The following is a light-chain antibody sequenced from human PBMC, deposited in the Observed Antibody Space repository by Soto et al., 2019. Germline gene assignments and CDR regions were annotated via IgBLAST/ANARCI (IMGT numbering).Light chain of an antibody. CDR3: QQRSNWLT. J-gene: IGKJ5*01. CDR2: GAS. V-gene: IGKV3D-20*02. CDR1: QSITSSF. Sequence: PGERASLSCGASQSITSSFLAWYQQKPGQAPRLLIYGASSRATGIPDRFSGTGSETDFTLTINRLEPEDVAVYYCQQRSNWLTFGQGTRLEIK.